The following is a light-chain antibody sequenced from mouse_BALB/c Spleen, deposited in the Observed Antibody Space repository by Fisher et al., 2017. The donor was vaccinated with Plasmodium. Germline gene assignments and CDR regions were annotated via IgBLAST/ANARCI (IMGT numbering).Light chain of an antibody. Sequence: DIVLTQSPVTLSVTPGDSVSLSCRASQTVNNNLHWYQQKSHESPRLLINYTSQSISGIPSRFSGSGSGTDFTLSINSVETEDLGMYFCQHSNSWPLTFGAGTKLELK. CDR3: QHSNSWPLT. J-gene: IGKJ5*01. CDR2: YTS. V-gene: IGKV5-43*01. CDR1: QTVNNN.